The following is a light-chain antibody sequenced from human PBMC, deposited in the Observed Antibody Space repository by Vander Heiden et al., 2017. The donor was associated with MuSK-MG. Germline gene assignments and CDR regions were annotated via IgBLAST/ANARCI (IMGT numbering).Light chain of an antibody. CDR1: SDDLGAYDY. V-gene: IGLV2-8*01. Sequence: QSALTQPPSASGSPGQSVTISCTGTSDDLGAYDYVSWYQHYPGRATKLSLFEFSKRPAWVPARFSGSKSGTTSSLTVSGIQADDEADEDGNSYAGTRNYNDVYVLFGGGTKLTVL. CDR2: EFS. J-gene: IGLJ2*01. CDR3: NSYAGTRNYNDVYVL.